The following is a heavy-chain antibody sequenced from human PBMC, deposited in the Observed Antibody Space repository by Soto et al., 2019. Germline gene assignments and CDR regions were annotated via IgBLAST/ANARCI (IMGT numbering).Heavy chain of an antibody. J-gene: IGHJ4*02. CDR1: GYSFTNYD. CDR2: ISPYNGDT. D-gene: IGHD2-2*01. CDR3: ARYCSRTSCDHYFDY. Sequence: ASVKVSCKASGYSFTNYDISWVRQAPGQGLEWMGWISPYNGDTNYAQKLQGRVTMTTDTSTSTAYMELRSLRSDDTAVYYCARYCSRTSCDHYFDYWGQGNLVTVSS. V-gene: IGHV1-18*01.